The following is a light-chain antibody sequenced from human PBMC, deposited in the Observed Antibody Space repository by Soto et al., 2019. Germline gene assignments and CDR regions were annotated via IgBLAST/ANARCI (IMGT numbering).Light chain of an antibody. CDR3: QSYDADFVI. CDR1: SGSIANNY. V-gene: IGLV6-57*04. CDR2: ENK. Sequence: NFMLTQPHSVSXXPGKTVTISCTRSSGSIANNYVQWYQQRPGSAPTTVIYENKLRPSGGPDRFSGSTDGSSNSASLTISGLQTEDEADYYCQSYDADFVIFGGGTKVTVL. J-gene: IGLJ2*01.